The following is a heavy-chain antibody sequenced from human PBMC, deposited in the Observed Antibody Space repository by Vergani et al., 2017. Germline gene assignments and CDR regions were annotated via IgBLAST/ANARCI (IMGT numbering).Heavy chain of an antibody. CDR3: AINCTSTYCYYY. V-gene: IGHV3-23*01. Sequence: EVQLLESGGGLVQPGGSLRLSCAGSGFTFSNFAMSWVRPAPGKGLEWVSSISGSGGSTYYTDSVKGRFTISRDNSKNKLYLQMNGLRAEDTAVYYCAINCTSTYCYYYWGQGTRVTVSS. D-gene: IGHD2-2*01. CDR2: ISGSGGST. J-gene: IGHJ4*02. CDR1: GFTFSNFA.